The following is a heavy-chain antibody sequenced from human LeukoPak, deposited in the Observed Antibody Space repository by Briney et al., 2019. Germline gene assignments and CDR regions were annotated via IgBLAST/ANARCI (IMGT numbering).Heavy chain of an antibody. V-gene: IGHV1-18*01. CDR1: GYTFTCYG. J-gene: IGHJ4*02. D-gene: IGHD2-2*01. Sequence: ASVKVSCKASGYTFTCYGISWVRQAPGQGLEWMGWISAYNGNTNYAQKLQGRVTMTTDTSTSTAYMELRSLRSDDTAVYYCARVFGVVVPAATDGFDYWGQGTLVTVSS. CDR3: ARVFGVVVPAATDGFDY. CDR2: ISAYNGNT.